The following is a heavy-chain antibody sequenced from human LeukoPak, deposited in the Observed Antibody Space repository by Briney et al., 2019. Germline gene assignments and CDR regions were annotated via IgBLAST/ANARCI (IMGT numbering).Heavy chain of an antibody. CDR1: GFTFSSYA. CDR2: ISGSGGST. J-gene: IGHJ4*02. CDR3: AKDRGAALRWNYYDY. V-gene: IGHV3-23*01. Sequence: GGSLRLSCAASGFTFSSYAMSWVRQAPGKGLEWVSAISGSGGSTYYADSVKGRFTISRDNSKNTLYLQMNSLRAEDTAVYYCAKDRGAALRWNYYDYSGQGTLVTVYS. D-gene: IGHD5-24*01.